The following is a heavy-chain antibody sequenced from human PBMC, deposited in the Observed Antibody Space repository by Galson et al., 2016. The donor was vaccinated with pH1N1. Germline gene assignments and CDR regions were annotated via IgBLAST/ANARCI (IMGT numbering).Heavy chain of an antibody. CDR3: ARGDYYYASGTDEDFGFDP. Sequence: SETLSLTCSVSGDSMRTYYWNWIRQSPGKGLEWIGNIFYSGITSYNASMKSRVTISLDTSTNQVSLKLTSVTPADSAKYYCARGDYYYASGTDEDFGFDPWGQGTLVTVSS. D-gene: IGHD3-10*01. CDR1: GDSMRTYY. J-gene: IGHJ5*02. V-gene: IGHV4-59*01. CDR2: IFYSGIT.